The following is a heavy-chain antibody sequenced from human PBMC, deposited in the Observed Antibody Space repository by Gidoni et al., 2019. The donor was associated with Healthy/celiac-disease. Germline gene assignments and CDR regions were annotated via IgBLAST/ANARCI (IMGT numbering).Heavy chain of an antibody. D-gene: IGHD3-22*01. CDR3: QRGGYYYDSSGYPPSDY. CDR2: ISSSSSYI. J-gene: IGHJ4*02. V-gene: IGHV3-21*01. CDR1: GFTFSSYS. Sequence: EVQLVESGGGLVKPGGSLRLSCAASGFTFSSYSMNWGRQAPGKGLEWVSSISSSSSYIYYADSVKGRFTISRDNAKNSLYLQMNSLRAEDTAVYYCQRGGYYYDSSGYPPSDYWGQGTLVTVSS.